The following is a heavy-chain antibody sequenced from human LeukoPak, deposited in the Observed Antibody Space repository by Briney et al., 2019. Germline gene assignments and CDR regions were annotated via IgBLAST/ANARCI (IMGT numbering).Heavy chain of an antibody. J-gene: IGHJ4*02. CDR2: INPNSGGT. D-gene: IGHD6-19*01. V-gene: IGHV1-2*02. CDR3: AKVYSSVWTHIGHFDY. CDR1: GYTFTGYY. Sequence: ASVKVSCKASGYTFTGYYMHWVRQAPGQGLEWMGWINPNSGGTNYAQKFQGRVTMTRDTSISTAYMELSRLRSDDTAVYYCAKVYSSVWTHIGHFDYWGQGTLITVSS.